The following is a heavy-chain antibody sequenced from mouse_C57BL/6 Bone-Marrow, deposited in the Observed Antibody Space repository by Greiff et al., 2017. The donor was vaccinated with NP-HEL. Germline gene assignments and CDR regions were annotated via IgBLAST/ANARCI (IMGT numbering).Heavy chain of an antibody. CDR1: GYTFTSYW. Sequence: QVQLQQPGAELVMPGASVKLSCKASGYTFTSYWMHWVKQRPGQGLEWIGEIDPSDGYTNYNQKFKGKSTLTVDKSSSTAYMQLSSLTSEDSAVYYCAREGDSSCPYFDYWGQGTTLTVSS. D-gene: IGHD3-2*02. CDR2: IDPSDGYT. CDR3: AREGDSSCPYFDY. V-gene: IGHV1-69*01. J-gene: IGHJ2*01.